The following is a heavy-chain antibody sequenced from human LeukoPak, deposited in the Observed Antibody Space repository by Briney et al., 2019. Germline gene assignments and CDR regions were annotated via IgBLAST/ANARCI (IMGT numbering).Heavy chain of an antibody. CDR3: ATSSWYRLAY. Sequence: PGGTLRLSCAASGFTFSDSFMSWVRQAPGKGLEWVGRSRNKADSYTAEYAASVKGRFTISRDESKNSLYLQISSLETEDAAGYYCATSSWYRLAYWGQGSLVTVSS. D-gene: IGHD6-13*01. CDR2: SRNKADSYTA. J-gene: IGHJ4*02. V-gene: IGHV3-72*01. CDR1: GFTFSDSF.